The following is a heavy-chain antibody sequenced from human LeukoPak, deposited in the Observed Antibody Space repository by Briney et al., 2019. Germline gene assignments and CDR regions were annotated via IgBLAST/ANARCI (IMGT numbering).Heavy chain of an antibody. CDR1: GFTFSSYW. CDR3: VRGGWRIIETGGDS. V-gene: IGHV3-74*01. D-gene: IGHD2-15*01. Sequence: GGSLRLSCAASGFTFSSYWMHWVRQAPGKGLVWVSRINTDGSSTSYADSVKGRFTISRDNAKNTLYLQMNSLRAEDTAVYYCVRGGWRIIETGGDSWGQGTLVTVSS. CDR2: INTDGSST. J-gene: IGHJ4*02.